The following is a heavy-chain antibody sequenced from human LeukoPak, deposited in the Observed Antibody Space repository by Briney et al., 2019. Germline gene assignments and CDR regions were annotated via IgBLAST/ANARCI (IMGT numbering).Heavy chain of an antibody. V-gene: IGHV3-48*02. CDR3: ARLEYYYVSGNYYKLFDY. D-gene: IGHD3-10*01. CDR1: GFTFSSYN. CDR2: ISSSGSTI. Sequence: GGSLRLSCAASGFTFSSYNMNWVRQAPGKGLEWVSDISSSGSTIYFADSVKGRFTISRDNAKNSLYLQMSSLRDEDTAVYYCARLEYYYVSGNYYKLFDYWGQGTLVTVCS. J-gene: IGHJ4*02.